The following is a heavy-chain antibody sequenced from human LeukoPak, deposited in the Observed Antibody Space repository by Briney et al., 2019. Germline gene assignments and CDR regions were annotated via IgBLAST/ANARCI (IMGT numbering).Heavy chain of an antibody. CDR3: ARDRYCSSTTCYEEYYYYGMDV. CDR1: GFTFSSYS. D-gene: IGHD2-2*01. CDR2: ISSSSSTI. V-gene: IGHV3-48*02. Sequence: GGSLRLSCAGSGFTFSSYSMNWVRQAPGKGLEWVSYISSSSSTIYYADSVKGRFTISRDNAKNSLYLQMNSLRDEDTAVYYCARDRYCSSTTCYEEYYYYGMDVWGQGTTVTVSS. J-gene: IGHJ6*02.